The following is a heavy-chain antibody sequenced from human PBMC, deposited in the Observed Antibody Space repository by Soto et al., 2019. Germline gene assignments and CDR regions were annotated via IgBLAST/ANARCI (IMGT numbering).Heavy chain of an antibody. J-gene: IGHJ5*02. CDR1: GFTFSSYA. Sequence: QVQLVESGGGVVQPGRSLRLSCAASGFTFSSYAMHWVRQAPGKGLEWVAVISYDGSNKYYADSVKGRFTISRDNSKNTLYLQMNSLRAEDTAVYYCARDPGIYSNVECISTSCENCFDPWGQGTLVTVSS. CDR2: ISYDGSNK. CDR3: ARDPGIYSNVECISTSCENCFDP. D-gene: IGHD2-2*01. V-gene: IGHV3-30-3*01.